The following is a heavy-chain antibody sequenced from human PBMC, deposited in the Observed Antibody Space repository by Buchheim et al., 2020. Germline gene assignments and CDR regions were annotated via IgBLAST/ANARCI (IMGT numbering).Heavy chain of an antibody. V-gene: IGHV4-39*01. D-gene: IGHD6-19*01. Sequence: QLQLQESGPGLVKPSETLSLTCTVSGGSVSSNTYYWGWIRQPPGKGLEWIGSIYYSGSTYYNPSLKSRVTISVDTSKNQFSLKLTSVTAADTAVYYCARPGSGWPHNWFDAWGQGTL. CDR1: GGSVSSNTYY. J-gene: IGHJ5*02. CDR3: ARPGSGWPHNWFDA. CDR2: IYYSGST.